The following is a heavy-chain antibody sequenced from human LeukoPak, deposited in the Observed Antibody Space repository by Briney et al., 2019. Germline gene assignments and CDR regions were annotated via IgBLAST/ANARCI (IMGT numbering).Heavy chain of an antibody. Sequence: GGSLRLSCAASGFTFDDYAMHWVRQAPGKGLEWVSGINWDSGKIGYADSVKGRFTISRDNARNSLYLQMNSLRPEDTALYYCAKGSVAARPGWFDPWGQGTLVTVSS. V-gene: IGHV3-9*01. CDR1: GFTFDDYA. J-gene: IGHJ5*02. CDR2: INWDSGKI. D-gene: IGHD6-6*01. CDR3: AKGSVAARPGWFDP.